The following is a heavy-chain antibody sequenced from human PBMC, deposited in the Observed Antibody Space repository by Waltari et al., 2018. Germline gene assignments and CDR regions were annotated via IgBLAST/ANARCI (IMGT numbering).Heavy chain of an antibody. CDR1: GFTFSNFW. V-gene: IGHV3-74*01. Sequence: EVQLVESGGGLVQPGGSLRLSCAASGFTFSNFWMHWVRQAPGKGLVWVSRINSDGSSTDYADAVKGRFTISRDNAKNTRYLQMDSLRAEDTAVYYCARGRSSSLDYWGQGTLVTVSS. CDR3: ARGRSSSLDY. D-gene: IGHD6-6*01. CDR2: INSDGSST. J-gene: IGHJ4*02.